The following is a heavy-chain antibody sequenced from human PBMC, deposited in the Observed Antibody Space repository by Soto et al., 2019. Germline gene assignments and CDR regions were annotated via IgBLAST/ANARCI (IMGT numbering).Heavy chain of an antibody. Sequence: TSETLSLTCTVSGGSISNFYWSLIRQPPGKGLEWIGYVYYTGSTSYNPSLKRRVTFSADSSRGQFSLRLNSVTAADTAVYYCARTVLGPDLLADSFVDYYYYMDVWGQGTTVTVSS. CDR3: ARTVLGPDLLADSFVDYYYYMDV. J-gene: IGHJ6*03. D-gene: IGHD3-9*01. CDR2: VYYTGST. V-gene: IGHV4-59*08. CDR1: GGSISNFY.